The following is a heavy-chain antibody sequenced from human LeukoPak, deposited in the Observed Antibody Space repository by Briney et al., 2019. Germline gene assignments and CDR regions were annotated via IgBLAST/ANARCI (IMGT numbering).Heavy chain of an antibody. CDR3: ASPHKYYDGSGKAFDI. V-gene: IGHV3-11*04. CDR2: ISSSGSTI. CDR1: GFTFSDYY. J-gene: IGHJ3*02. D-gene: IGHD3-22*01. Sequence: PGGSLRLSCAASGFTFSDYYMSWIRQAPGKGLEWVSYISSSGSTIYYADSVKGRFTISRDNAKNSLYLQMNSLRTEDTAVYYCASPHKYYDGSGKAFDIWGQGTMVTVSS.